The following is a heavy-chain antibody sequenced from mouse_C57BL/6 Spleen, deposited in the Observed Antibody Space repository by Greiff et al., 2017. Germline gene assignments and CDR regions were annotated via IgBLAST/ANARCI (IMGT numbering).Heavy chain of an antibody. V-gene: IGHV1-39*01. Sequence: VQLKQSGPELVKPGASVKISCKASGYSFTDYNMNWVKQSNGKSLEWIGVINPNYGTTSYNQKFKGKATLTVDQSSSTAYMQLNSLTSEDSAVYYCARPLYGSSYWYFDVWGTGTTVTVSS. CDR1: GYSFTDYN. CDR3: ARPLYGSSYWYFDV. D-gene: IGHD1-1*01. CDR2: INPNYGTT. J-gene: IGHJ1*03.